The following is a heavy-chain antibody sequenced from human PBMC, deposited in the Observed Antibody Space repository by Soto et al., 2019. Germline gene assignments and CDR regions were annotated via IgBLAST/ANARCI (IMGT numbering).Heavy chain of an antibody. CDR3: ARGRYIVDDWFDL. D-gene: IGHD1-1*01. CDR1: GFTFSSYA. CDR2: ISYDGSNK. V-gene: IGHV3-30-3*01. J-gene: IGHJ5*02. Sequence: GGYVGLCCAASGFTFSSYAMHWVRQAPGKGLEWVAVISYDGSNKYYADSVKGRFTISRDNSKNTLYLQMNSLRAEDTAVYYWARGRYIVDDWFDLRGKGTQVTVAS.